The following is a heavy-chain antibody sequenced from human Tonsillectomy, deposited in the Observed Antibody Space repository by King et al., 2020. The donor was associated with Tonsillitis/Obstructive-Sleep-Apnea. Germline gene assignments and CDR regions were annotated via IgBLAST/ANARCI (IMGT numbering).Heavy chain of an antibody. CDR3: VRGGIVATWQGYYFDS. J-gene: IGHJ4*02. CDR2: IWSDGNNK. D-gene: IGHD5-12*01. V-gene: IGHV3-33*01. Sequence: VQLVESGGGVVQPGRSLRLSCATSGFTFSTYGMHWVRQAPGKGLEWVALIWSDGNNKFYADSVKGRFTISRDNSQNTLYLQMNSLRDEDTAVYYCVRGGIVATWQGYYFDSWGQGTFLTVSS. CDR1: GFTFSTYG.